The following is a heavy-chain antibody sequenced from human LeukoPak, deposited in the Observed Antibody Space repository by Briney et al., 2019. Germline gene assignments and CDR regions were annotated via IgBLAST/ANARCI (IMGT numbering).Heavy chain of an antibody. D-gene: IGHD4-17*01. J-gene: IGHJ6*02. V-gene: IGHV3-21*01. CDR2: ISSSSSYI. CDR3: ERDLFDGDPDYYYYYGMDV. CDR1: GFTFSSYS. Sequence: SGVSLRLSCAASGFTFSSYSMNCLRQAPGKGLEWVSSISSSSSYIYYADSVKRRFTISRDNAKNSLYLQMNRLRAEETAVYYCERDLFDGDPDYYYYYGMDVWGQGTTVTVSS.